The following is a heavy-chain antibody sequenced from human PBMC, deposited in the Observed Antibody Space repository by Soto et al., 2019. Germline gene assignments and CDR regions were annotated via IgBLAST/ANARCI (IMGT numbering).Heavy chain of an antibody. Sequence: GGSLRLSCAASGFTFSSYSMNWVRQAPGKGLEWVSSISSSSSYIYYADSVKGRFTISRDNAKNSLYLQMSSLRAEDTAVYYCARTVVIVVPGPPDAFDIPGQGTMLTVSS. V-gene: IGHV3-21*01. CDR3: ARTVVIVVPGPPDAFDI. D-gene: IGHD6-19*01. J-gene: IGHJ3*02. CDR2: ISSSSSYI. CDR1: GFTFSSYS.